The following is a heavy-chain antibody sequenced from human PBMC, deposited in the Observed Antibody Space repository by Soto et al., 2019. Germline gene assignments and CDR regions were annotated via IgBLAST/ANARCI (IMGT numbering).Heavy chain of an antibody. Sequence: SETLSLTCTVSGGSISSYYWSWIRQPPGKGLEWIGYIYSSGSTNYNPSLLSRVTISVDTSKNEFSLRLSSVTAADTAVYYCARLNGYCISTNCHGYYGMDVWGQGTTVTVSS. CDR1: GGSISSYY. CDR2: IYSSGST. D-gene: IGHD2-2*03. V-gene: IGHV4-59*08. CDR3: ARLNGYCISTNCHGYYGMDV. J-gene: IGHJ6*02.